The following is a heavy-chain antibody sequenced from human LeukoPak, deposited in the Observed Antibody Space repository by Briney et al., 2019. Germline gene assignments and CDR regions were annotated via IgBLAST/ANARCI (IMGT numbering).Heavy chain of an antibody. Sequence: SETLSLTCTVSGGSISSGGYYWSWIRQHPGKGLEWIGYIYYSGSTYYNPSLKSRVTISVDTSKNQFSLKLSSVTAADTAVYYCARGQYYYPPWGWFDPWGQGTLVTVSS. CDR1: GGSISSGGYY. V-gene: IGHV4-31*03. J-gene: IGHJ5*02. D-gene: IGHD3-22*01. CDR2: IYYSGST. CDR3: ARGQYYYPPWGWFDP.